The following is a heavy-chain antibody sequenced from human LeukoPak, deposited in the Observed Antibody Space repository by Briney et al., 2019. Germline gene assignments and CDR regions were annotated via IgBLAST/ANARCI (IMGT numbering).Heavy chain of an antibody. J-gene: IGHJ4*02. CDR2: ISGSGGST. D-gene: IGHD3-22*01. V-gene: IGHV3-23*01. CDR1: GFSFSSYT. Sequence: GGSLRLSCAASGFSFSSYTMTWVRQAPGMGLEWVSTISGSGGSTYYADSVKGRFTISRDNSKNTLYLQMNSLRDEDTAVYYCAKHRFESGGYHSTDWGQGTLVTVSS. CDR3: AKHRFESGGYHSTD.